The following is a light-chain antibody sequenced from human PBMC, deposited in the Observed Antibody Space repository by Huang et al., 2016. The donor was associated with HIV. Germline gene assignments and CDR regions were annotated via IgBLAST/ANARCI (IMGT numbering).Light chain of an antibody. Sequence: DIQMTQSPSSLSASVGDRVTITCQASQGISNYLAWYQQKPGKVPTVLIYAASTLQSGVPSRCSGSGSGTDFTLTIDSLQPEDVATYYCQKYNSAPRTFGQGTKLEIK. CDR2: AAS. V-gene: IGKV1-27*01. J-gene: IGKJ1*01. CDR1: QGISNY. CDR3: QKYNSAPRT.